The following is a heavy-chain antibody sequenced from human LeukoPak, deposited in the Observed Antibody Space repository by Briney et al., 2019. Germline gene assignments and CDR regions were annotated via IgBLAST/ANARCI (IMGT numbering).Heavy chain of an antibody. Sequence: PGGSLRLSCAASGFTFSSYGMHWVRQAPGKGLEWVATIKKDGSERYYVDSVKGRFTISRDNTKKSLYLQMNTLRAEDTAVYYCARDLAGPPQEAFDIWGQGTMVTVSS. CDR3: ARDLAGPPQEAFDI. V-gene: IGHV3-7*01. CDR2: IKKDGSER. CDR1: GFTFSSYG. J-gene: IGHJ3*02.